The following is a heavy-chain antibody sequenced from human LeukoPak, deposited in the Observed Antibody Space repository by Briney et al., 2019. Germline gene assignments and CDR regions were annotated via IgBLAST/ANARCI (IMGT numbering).Heavy chain of an antibody. D-gene: IGHD3-22*01. Sequence: ASVKVSCTASGYTFTNYGVSWVRQAPGQGLEWMGWISAYNGNTNYAQKLQGRVTMTTDTSTSTAYMELRSLRSDDTAVYYCATFYYDSTGYYYLWEIWGQGTLVTVSS. J-gene: IGHJ4*02. CDR1: GYTFTNYG. V-gene: IGHV1-18*01. CDR2: ISAYNGNT. CDR3: ATFYYDSTGYYYLWEI.